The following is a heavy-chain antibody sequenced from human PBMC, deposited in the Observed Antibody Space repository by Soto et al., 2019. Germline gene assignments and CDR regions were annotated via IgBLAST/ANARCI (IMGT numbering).Heavy chain of an antibody. CDR3: AIWSNWNPLYYRGMDV. D-gene: IGHD1-20*01. CDR2: IIPLHNTS. J-gene: IGHJ6*02. CDR1: GGAFTNYS. V-gene: IGHV1-69*08. Sequence: AASVKVSCKVSGGAFTNYSLNWVRHAPGQGLEWLGGIIPLHNTSNYSLKLLGRGSVTADISSNTVYMHLSGLTSDDTATYYCAIWSNWNPLYYRGMDVWGQGTT.